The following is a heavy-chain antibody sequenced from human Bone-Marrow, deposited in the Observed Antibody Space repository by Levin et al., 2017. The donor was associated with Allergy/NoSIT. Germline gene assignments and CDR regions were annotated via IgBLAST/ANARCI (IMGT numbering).Heavy chain of an antibody. CDR2: ISRSSSTI. J-gene: IGHJ4*02. Sequence: SGESLKISCAASGFTFSRYSMNWVRQAPGRGLEWVSYISRSSSTISYADSVKGRFTISRDNAKNSLYLQMNSMRDEDTAVYYCTRPACTGTSCYYFFGSWRQGTLVTVS. CDR1: GFTFSRYS. D-gene: IGHD2-2*01. V-gene: IGHV3-48*02. CDR3: TRPACTGTSCYYFFGS.